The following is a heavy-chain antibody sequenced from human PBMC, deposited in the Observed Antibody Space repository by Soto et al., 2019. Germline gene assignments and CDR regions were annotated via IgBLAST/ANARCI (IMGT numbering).Heavy chain of an antibody. CDR3: ARLVGATTSPPYYYGMDV. V-gene: IGHV3-30*03. J-gene: IGHJ6*02. D-gene: IGHD1-26*01. CDR1: GFTFSSHG. CDR2: ISYDGSNK. Sequence: PGGSLRLSCAASGFTFSSHGIHWVRQAPGKGLEWVAFISYDGSNKYYADSVKGRFTISRDNSKNTLSLQMNSLRVEDTAVYYCARLVGATTSPPYYYGMDVWGQGTTVTVSS.